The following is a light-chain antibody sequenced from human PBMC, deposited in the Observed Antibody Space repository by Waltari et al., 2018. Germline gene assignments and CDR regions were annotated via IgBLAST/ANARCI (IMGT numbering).Light chain of an antibody. J-gene: IGLJ2*01. CDR2: GTS. CDR1: SSNIGAGYD. Sequence: QSVLTQPPSVSGAPGQRVTISCTGSSSNIGAGYDVHWYQQLPGTAPKLLIYGTSNRPSGVPDRFSGSKSCTSASLAITGLQAEDEADYYCQSYDSSLSGPLFGGGTKLTVL. V-gene: IGLV1-40*01. CDR3: QSYDSSLSGPL.